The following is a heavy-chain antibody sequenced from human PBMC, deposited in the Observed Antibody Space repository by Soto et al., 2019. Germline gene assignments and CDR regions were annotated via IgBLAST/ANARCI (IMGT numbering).Heavy chain of an antibody. Sequence: ASVKVSCKASGYTFASYGLSWVRQAPGQGLEWMGWISGYNGNTNYAQKFQGRITMTTDASTSTAYMELRSLRSDDAAVYYCARVRDQYLSSGHCQKVHYYYYYGLDVWGQGTTVTVSS. J-gene: IGHJ6*02. CDR3: ARVRDQYLSSGHCQKVHYYYYYGLDV. CDR2: ISGYNGNT. D-gene: IGHD5-12*01. V-gene: IGHV1-18*04. CDR1: GYTFASYG.